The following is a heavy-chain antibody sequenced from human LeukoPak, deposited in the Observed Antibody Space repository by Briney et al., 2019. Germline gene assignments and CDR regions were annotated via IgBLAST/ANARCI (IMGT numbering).Heavy chain of an antibody. CDR3: ARVANITTFGMDV. CDR2: IWYDGSKK. D-gene: IGHD3-9*01. V-gene: IGHV3-33*01. J-gene: IGHJ6*02. CDR1: ALTFSSFG. Sequence: GRSLRLSCAASALTFSSFGMHWVRQAPGKGLEWVAVIWYDGSKKYYAESVRGRFTISRDNSKNTLYLQMNSLRAEDTAVYYCARVANITTFGMDVWGQGTTVTVSS.